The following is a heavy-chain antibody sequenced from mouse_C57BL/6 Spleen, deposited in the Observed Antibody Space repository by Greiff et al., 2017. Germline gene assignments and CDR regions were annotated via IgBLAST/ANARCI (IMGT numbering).Heavy chain of an antibody. Sequence: VQLQQSGPELVKPGASVKISCKASGYAFSSSWMNWVKQRPGKGLEWIGRIYPGDGDTNYNGKFKGKATLTADKSSSTAYMQLSSLTSEDSAVYFCARCGTTGYYYAMDYWGQGTSVTVSS. CDR2: IYPGDGDT. J-gene: IGHJ4*01. CDR3: ARCGTTGYYYAMDY. D-gene: IGHD1-1*01. V-gene: IGHV1-82*01. CDR1: GYAFSSSW.